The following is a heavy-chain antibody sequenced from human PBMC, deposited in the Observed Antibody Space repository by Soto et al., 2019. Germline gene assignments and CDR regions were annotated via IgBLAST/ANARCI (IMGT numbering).Heavy chain of an antibody. D-gene: IGHD5-18*01. CDR1: GDTISTGGYT. Sequence: SETLSLTCDVSGDTISTGGYTWAWIRQPPGKALEWIGHTYHSGNPYYNPSLKSRVIISVDRSKNQFSLKVRSVTAADTAVYYCASSLDTAMVLSAFDIWGQGTMVTVSS. CDR3: ASSLDTAMVLSAFDI. J-gene: IGHJ3*02. V-gene: IGHV4-30-2*01. CDR2: TYHSGNP.